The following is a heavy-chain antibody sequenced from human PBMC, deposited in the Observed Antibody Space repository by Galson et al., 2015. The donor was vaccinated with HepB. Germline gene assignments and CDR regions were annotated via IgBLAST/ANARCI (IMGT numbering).Heavy chain of an antibody. V-gene: IGHV1-18*01. CDR1: GYTFTSYG. Sequence: SVKVSCKASGYTFTSYGIRGVRQAPGQGLEWMGWISAYNGNTNYAQKRQGRVTMTTDTSTSTAYMELRSLRSDDTAVYYCARREMAPHYYYYGMDVWGQGTTVTVSS. CDR3: ARREMAPHYYYYGMDV. D-gene: IGHD5-24*01. J-gene: IGHJ6*02. CDR2: ISAYNGNT.